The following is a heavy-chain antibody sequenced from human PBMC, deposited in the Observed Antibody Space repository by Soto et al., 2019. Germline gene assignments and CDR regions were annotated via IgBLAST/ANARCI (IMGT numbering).Heavy chain of an antibody. J-gene: IGHJ4*02. CDR2: IIPILGIA. CDR3: AREAHDSSGYPFDY. D-gene: IGHD3-22*01. V-gene: IGHV1-69*08. Sequence: QVQLVQSGAEVKKPGSSVKVSCKASGGTFSSYTISWVRQAPGQGLEWMGRIIPILGIANYAQKFQGRVTITADKSTSTAYMELSSLRSEDTAVYYCAREAHDSSGYPFDYWGQGTLVTVSS. CDR1: GGTFSSYT.